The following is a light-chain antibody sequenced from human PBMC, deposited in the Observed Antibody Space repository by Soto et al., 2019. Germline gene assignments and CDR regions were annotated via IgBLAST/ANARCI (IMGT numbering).Light chain of an antibody. J-gene: IGKJ2*01. V-gene: IGKV1-12*01. CDR3: QQDNSFPNT. CDR2: AAS. Sequence: DIQMTQSPSSVSASVGDRVTITCRASQGISSWLAWYQQKPGKAPKLLIYAASSLQSGVPSRFRCIGSGTDFTLTICSQQPADFATYYCQQDNSFPNTFGQGTKLEIK. CDR1: QGISSW.